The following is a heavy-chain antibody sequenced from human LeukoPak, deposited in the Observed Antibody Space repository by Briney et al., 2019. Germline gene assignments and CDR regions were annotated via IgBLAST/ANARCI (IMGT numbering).Heavy chain of an antibody. CDR1: GFTFSSYE. D-gene: IGHD2-15*01. V-gene: IGHV4-34*01. CDR2: INHSGST. CDR3: ARTTEGYCRGRSCYSYYYYMDV. J-gene: IGHJ6*03. Sequence: GSLRLSCAASGFTFSSYEMNWVRQPPGKGLEWIGEINHSGSTNYNPSLKSRVTISVDTSKNQFSLKLRSVTAADTAVYYCARTTEGYCRGRSCYSYYYYMDVWGKGTTVTVSS.